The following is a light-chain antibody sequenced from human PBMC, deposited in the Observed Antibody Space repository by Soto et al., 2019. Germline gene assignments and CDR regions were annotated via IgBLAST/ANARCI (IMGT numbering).Light chain of an antibody. Sequence: QSALTQPASVSGSPGQSITISCTGTSSDVGGYKYVSWYQQHPGKAPKLMTYEVSNRPSGVSHRFSGSKSGNTASLTISGLQAEDEADYYCSSYTSSTTVVFGGGTKLTVL. CDR3: SSYTSSTTVV. V-gene: IGLV2-14*01. CDR2: EVS. J-gene: IGLJ2*01. CDR1: SSDVGGYKY.